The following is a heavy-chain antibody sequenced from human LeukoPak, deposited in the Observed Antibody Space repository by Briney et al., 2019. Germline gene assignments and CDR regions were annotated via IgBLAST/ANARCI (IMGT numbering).Heavy chain of an antibody. J-gene: IGHJ4*02. V-gene: IGHV3-23*01. CDR2: IGGSGTNT. Sequence: GGSLRLSCAASGFTFDSYATSWVRQAPGKGLEWVSAIGGSGTNTYYADSVKGRFTISRDNSKNTVHLQMNSLRAEDTAVYYCAVIGSYGYWGQGTLVTVSS. D-gene: IGHD2-8*01. CDR1: GFTFDSYA. CDR3: AVIGSYGY.